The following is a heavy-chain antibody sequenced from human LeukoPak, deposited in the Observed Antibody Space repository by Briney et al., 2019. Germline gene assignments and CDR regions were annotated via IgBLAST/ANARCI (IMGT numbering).Heavy chain of an antibody. CDR2: TNWNGGST. Sequence: GGSLRLSCIASGFTFDDYGMGWVRQVPGKGLEWVSDTNWNGGSTGYADSVKGRFTISRDNAKNSLYLQMNSLRAEDTAVYYCARDGTTVTARGLYFDYWGQGTLVTVSS. J-gene: IGHJ4*02. CDR1: GFTFDDYG. D-gene: IGHD4-17*01. CDR3: ARDGTTVTARGLYFDY. V-gene: IGHV3-20*04.